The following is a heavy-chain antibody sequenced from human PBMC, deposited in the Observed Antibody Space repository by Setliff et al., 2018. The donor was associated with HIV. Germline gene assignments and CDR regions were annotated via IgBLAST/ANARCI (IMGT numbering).Heavy chain of an antibody. Sequence: KTSETLSLTCAVSGVSISSRNWWSWVRQPPGKGLEWIGEIYHSGSTNYNPSLKSRVTISVDKSKSQFSLKLNSVTAADTAVYYCARHICDTTACYGFDIWGPGTMVTVSS. CDR2: IYHSGST. CDR1: GVSISSRNW. J-gene: IGHJ3*02. D-gene: IGHD1-26*01. V-gene: IGHV4-4*02. CDR3: ARHICDTTACYGFDI.